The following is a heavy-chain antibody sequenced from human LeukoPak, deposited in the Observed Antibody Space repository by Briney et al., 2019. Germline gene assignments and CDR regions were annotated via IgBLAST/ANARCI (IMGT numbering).Heavy chain of an antibody. V-gene: IGHV3-21*01. CDR2: IDRSNSDI. CDR3: TRDPGYSSSSISF. CDR1: GFALSGYS. Sequence: GGSLGLSCAASGFALSGYSINWVRQAPGKGLEWVSFIDRSNSDIYYADSVKGRFTISRDNARESVFLQLSRLRAEDTAVYYCTRDPGYSSSSISFWGQGTLVTVSS. J-gene: IGHJ4*02. D-gene: IGHD6-6*01.